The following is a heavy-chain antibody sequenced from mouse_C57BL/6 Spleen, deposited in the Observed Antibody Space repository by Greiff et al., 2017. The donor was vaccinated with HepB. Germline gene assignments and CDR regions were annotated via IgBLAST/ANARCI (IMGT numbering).Heavy chain of an antibody. CDR1: GYTFTSYG. CDR2: IYPRSGNT. V-gene: IGHV1-81*01. D-gene: IGHD3-2*02. J-gene: IGHJ1*03. Sequence: PQESGAELARPGASVKLSCKASGYTFTSYGISWVKQRTGQGLEWIGEIYPRSGNTYYNEKFKGKATLTADKSSSTAYMELRSLTSEDSAVYFCAREGGSSGFVWGTGTTVTVSS. CDR3: AREGGSSGFV.